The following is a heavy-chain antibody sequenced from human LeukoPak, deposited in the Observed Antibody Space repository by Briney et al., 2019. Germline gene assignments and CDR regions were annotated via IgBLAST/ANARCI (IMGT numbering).Heavy chain of an antibody. CDR2: INAGNGNT. Sequence: ASVKVSCKASGYTFTSYAMPWVRQAPGQRLEWMGWINAGNGNTKYSQKFQGRVTITRDTSASTAYMELSSLRSEDTAVYYCARTLNYYYGMDVWGKGTTVTVSS. CDR3: ARTLNYYYGMDV. CDR1: GYTFTSYA. V-gene: IGHV1-3*01. J-gene: IGHJ6*04.